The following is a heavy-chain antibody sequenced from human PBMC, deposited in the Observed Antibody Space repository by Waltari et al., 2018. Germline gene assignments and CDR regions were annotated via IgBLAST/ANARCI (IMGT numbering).Heavy chain of an antibody. CDR1: GFSISSGYY. Sequence: QVQLQESGPRLVTPSETLSPNCAVSGFSISSGYYWDWIRQPPGKGLEWMGTINHSGLTYYNPSLKSRVTISVDTSKNHFSLEMRSVTAADTAVYYCARGGGLLRGVSGYGYGMDVWGQGTTVTVSS. V-gene: IGHV4-38-2*01. J-gene: IGHJ6*02. CDR2: INHSGLT. CDR3: ARGGGLLRGVSGYGYGMDV. D-gene: IGHD3-10*01.